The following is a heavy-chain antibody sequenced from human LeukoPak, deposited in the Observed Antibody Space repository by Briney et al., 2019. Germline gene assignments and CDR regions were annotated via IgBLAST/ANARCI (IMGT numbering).Heavy chain of an antibody. CDR1: GFTLSDYY. V-gene: IGHV3-11*01. J-gene: IGHJ4*02. Sequence: GGSLRLSCAASGFTLSDYYMSWIRQAPGKGLEWVSYISSSGSTIYYADSVKGRFTISRDNAKNSLYLQMNSLRAEDTAVYYCARRRYNWNAIDYWGQGTLVTVSS. CDR2: ISSSGSTI. D-gene: IGHD1-20*01. CDR3: ARRRYNWNAIDY.